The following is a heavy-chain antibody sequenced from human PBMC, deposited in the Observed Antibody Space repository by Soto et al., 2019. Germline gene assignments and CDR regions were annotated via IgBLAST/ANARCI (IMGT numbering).Heavy chain of an antibody. CDR1: GFSLSTSGVG. CDR2: TYWDDDK. CDR3: AHKGGLGAGMDV. V-gene: IGHV2-5*02. Sequence: QITLKESGPTLVKPTQTLTLTCTFSGFSLSTSGVGVAWIRQPPGQALEWLALTYWDDDKHYSPSLKSRLTITKDTSKNQVVLTMTNMDPVDTGTYYCAHKGGLGAGMDVWGQGTTVTVSS. D-gene: IGHD2-15*01. J-gene: IGHJ6*02.